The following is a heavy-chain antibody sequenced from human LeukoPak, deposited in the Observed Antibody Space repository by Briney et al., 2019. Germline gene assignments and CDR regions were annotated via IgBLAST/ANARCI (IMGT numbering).Heavy chain of an antibody. CDR1: GFTFDDYA. J-gene: IGHJ4*02. D-gene: IGHD6-13*01. Sequence: PGRSLRLSCAASGFTFDDYAMHWVRQAPGKGLEWVSGISWNSGNLAYADSVKGRFTISRDNAKNSLYLQMNSLRAEDTALYYCAKEDDYSSSWTDYWGQGTLVTVSS. V-gene: IGHV3-9*01. CDR3: AKEDDYSSSWTDY. CDR2: ISWNSGNL.